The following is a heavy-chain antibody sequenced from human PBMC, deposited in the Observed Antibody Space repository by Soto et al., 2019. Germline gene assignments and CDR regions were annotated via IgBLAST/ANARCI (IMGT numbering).Heavy chain of an antibody. Sequence: GGSLRLSCAASGFIFSNYAMHWVRRAPGKGLEWVALILFDGRNEYYADSVKGRFIISRVQSKKTQYLQMNSLRAEDTAVYYCVRDLCPVPTCYDLWGQGVLVTVSS. CDR3: VRDLCPVPTCYDL. D-gene: IGHD2-2*01. V-gene: IGHV3-30*03. CDR2: ILFDGRNE. J-gene: IGHJ4*02. CDR1: GFIFSNYA.